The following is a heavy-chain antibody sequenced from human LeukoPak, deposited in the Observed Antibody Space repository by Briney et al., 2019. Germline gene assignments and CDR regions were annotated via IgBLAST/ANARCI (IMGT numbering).Heavy chain of an antibody. CDR2: IYYSGST. D-gene: IGHD3-3*01. V-gene: IGHV4-31*03. CDR3: ARVFGIYDFWSGYPLNWFDP. J-gene: IGHJ5*02. CDR1: GGSINSGGYY. Sequence: NPSETLSLTCTVSGGSINSGGYYWSWIRQHPGKGLEWIGYIYYSGSTYYNPSLKSRVTISVDTSKNQFSLKLSSVTAADTAVYYCARVFGIYDFWSGYPLNWFDPWGQGTLVTVSS.